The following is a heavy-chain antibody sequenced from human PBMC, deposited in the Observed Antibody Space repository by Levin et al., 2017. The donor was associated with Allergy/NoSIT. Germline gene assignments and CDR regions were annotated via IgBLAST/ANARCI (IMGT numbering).Heavy chain of an antibody. D-gene: IGHD2-15*01. CDR2: INDSGST. Sequence: SETLSLTCAVYGGSFSGYHWSWIRQPPGKGLEWIGEINDSGSTNYNPSLKSRVTISVDTSKNQFSLKLTSVTAADTAVYYCARGRRLVVAANRLYYGMDGWGQGTTVTVSS. CDR1: GGSFSGYH. CDR3: ARGRRLVVAANRLYYGMDG. J-gene: IGHJ6*02. V-gene: IGHV4-34*01.